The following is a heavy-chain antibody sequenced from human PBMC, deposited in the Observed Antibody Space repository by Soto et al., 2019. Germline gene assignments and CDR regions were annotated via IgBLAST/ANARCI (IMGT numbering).Heavy chain of an antibody. D-gene: IGHD6-13*01. Sequence: SETLSLTCTVSGGSISSSSYYWGWIRQPPGKGLEWIGSIYYSGSTYYNPSLKSRVTISVDTSENQFSLKLSSVTAADTAVYYCARQDYGSSWYKGYYYYGMDVWGQGTTVTVS. CDR2: IYYSGST. V-gene: IGHV4-39*01. CDR1: GGSISSSSYY. J-gene: IGHJ6*02. CDR3: ARQDYGSSWYKGYYYYGMDV.